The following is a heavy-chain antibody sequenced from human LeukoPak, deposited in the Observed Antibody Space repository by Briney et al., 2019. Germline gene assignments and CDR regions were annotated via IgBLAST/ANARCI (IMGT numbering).Heavy chain of an antibody. V-gene: IGHV3-21*01. Sequence: PGGSLRLSCAASGFTISSYSMNWVRQAPGKELEWVSSISSSSSYIYYADSVKGRFTISRDNAKNSLYLQMNSLRAEDTAVYYCARDGSTVTNYYFDYWGQGTLVTVSS. CDR3: ARDGSTVTNYYFDY. CDR2: ISSSSSYI. CDR1: GFTISSYS. J-gene: IGHJ4*02. D-gene: IGHD4-17*01.